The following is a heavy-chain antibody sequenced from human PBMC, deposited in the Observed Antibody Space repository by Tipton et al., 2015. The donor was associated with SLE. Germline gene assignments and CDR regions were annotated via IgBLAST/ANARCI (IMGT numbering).Heavy chain of an antibody. CDR3: ARGSGY. V-gene: IGHV3-7*01. CDR1: KFIVSYDD. Sequence: SLRLSCTASKFIVSYDDMTWVRQAPGRGLEWVANIKQDGSEKYYVDSVKGRFTISRDNAKNSLYLQMNSLRAEDTAVYYCARGSGYWGQGTLVTVSS. CDR2: IKQDGSEK. J-gene: IGHJ4*02.